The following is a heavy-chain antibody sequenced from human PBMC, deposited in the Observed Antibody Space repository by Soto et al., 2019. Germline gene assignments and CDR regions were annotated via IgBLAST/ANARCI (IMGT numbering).Heavy chain of an antibody. CDR3: ASSIN. J-gene: IGHJ4*02. CDR2: TWYDGSNK. V-gene: IGHV3-33*03. CDR1: GFPFSSYG. Sequence: PGGSLRLSCAASGFPFSSYGMHWVRQAPGKGLDWVGVTWYDGSNKDYAESVKGRFTISRDNSKNMLYLQMNSLRADDTAVYYCASSINWGQGTLVTVPS.